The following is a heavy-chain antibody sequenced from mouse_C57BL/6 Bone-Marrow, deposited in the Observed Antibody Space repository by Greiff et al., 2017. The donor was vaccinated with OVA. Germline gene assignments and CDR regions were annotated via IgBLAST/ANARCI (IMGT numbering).Heavy chain of an antibody. J-gene: IGHJ2*01. CDR3: ARHEDRVGHRGYFDY. CDR2: FYPGSGST. CDR1: GYTFTEYP. V-gene: IGHV1-62-2*01. Sequence: SGAELVKPGASVKLSCKASGYTFTEYPIHWVKQRSGQGLEWIGWFYPGSGSTKYNEKFKDKATLTADESSSTVYMELSSLTSEDSAVYFGARHEDRVGHRGYFDYWGQGTTLTVSS. D-gene: IGHD3-3*01.